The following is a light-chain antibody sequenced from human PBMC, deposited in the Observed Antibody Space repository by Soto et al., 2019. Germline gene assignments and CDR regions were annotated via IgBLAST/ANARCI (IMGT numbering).Light chain of an antibody. Sequence: DIQMTQSPSTLSASVGDRGTITFRASQSISSWLAWYQQKPGKAPNLLISKASSLKSGVPSRFSGSGSGAEFTLAISSLQPDDFATYYCQQYNSYPLTFGGGTKVDIK. V-gene: IGKV1-5*03. CDR3: QQYNSYPLT. CDR2: KAS. J-gene: IGKJ4*01. CDR1: QSISSW.